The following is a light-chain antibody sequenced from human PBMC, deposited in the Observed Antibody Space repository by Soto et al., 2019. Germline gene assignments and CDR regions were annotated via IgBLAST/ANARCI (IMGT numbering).Light chain of an antibody. CDR3: QQHSHWPPWT. CDR1: QNVRTF. CDR2: GAS. Sequence: EVVLTQSPATLSLSPGERATLSCRASQNVRTFLDGYQQKHGQDPRLLIYGASNRATGIPARFSGGGSGTDFTLTISGLVPEDVAVYYCQQHSHWPPWTFGQGTRVEIQ. V-gene: IGKV3-11*01. J-gene: IGKJ1*01.